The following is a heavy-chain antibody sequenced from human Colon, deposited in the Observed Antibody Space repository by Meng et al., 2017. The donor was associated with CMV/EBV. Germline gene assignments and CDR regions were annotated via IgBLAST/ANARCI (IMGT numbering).Heavy chain of an antibody. Sequence: ASVTVSCKASGYIFSGYYMHWVRQAPGQGLEWMGWINPNSGGTNYAQKFQGRVTMTRDTSISTAYMELSRLRSDDTAVYYCARSGSYSNWFDPWGQGTLVTVSS. CDR1: GYIFSGYY. CDR2: INPNSGGT. V-gene: IGHV1-2*02. CDR3: ARSGSYSNWFDP. D-gene: IGHD1-26*01. J-gene: IGHJ5*02.